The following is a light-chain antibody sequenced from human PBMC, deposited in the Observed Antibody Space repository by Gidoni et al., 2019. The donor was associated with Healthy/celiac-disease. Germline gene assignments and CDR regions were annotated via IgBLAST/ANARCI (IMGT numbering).Light chain of an antibody. Sequence: EIVLTQSPGTLSLSPGERATRSCRASPSVSSRYLAWYQQKPGQAPRLLIYGASSRATGIPDRFSGSGSGTDFTLTISRLEPEYFAVYYCQQYGSSRTFXXXTKVEIK. V-gene: IGKV3-20*01. CDR3: QQYGSSRT. CDR2: GAS. CDR1: PSVSSRY. J-gene: IGKJ1*01.